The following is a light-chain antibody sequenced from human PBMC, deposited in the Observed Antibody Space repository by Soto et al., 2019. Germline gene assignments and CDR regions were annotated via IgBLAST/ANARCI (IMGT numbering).Light chain of an antibody. CDR2: GAA. J-gene: IGKJ1*01. Sequence: EILLTQSPGTLSSSPGERATLSCRASQSINNNYLAWYQQKRGQAPRLLIYGAASRATGIPDRFSGSGSGTDVALTISRLEPEDFAVYYCQQYGGSPRTFGQGTKVEIK. CDR3: QQYGGSPRT. CDR1: QSINNNY. V-gene: IGKV3-20*01.